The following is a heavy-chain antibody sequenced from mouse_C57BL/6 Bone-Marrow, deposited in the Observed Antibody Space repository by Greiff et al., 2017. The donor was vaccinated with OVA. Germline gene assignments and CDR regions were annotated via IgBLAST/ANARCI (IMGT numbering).Heavy chain of an antibody. Sequence: QVHVKQSGPGLVQPSQSLSITCTVSGFSLTSYGVHWVRQSPGKGLEWLGVIWSGGSTDYNAAFISRLSISKDNSKSQVFFKMNSLQADDTAIYYCARKSPRGYFDVWGTGTTVTVSS. J-gene: IGHJ1*03. V-gene: IGHV2-2*01. CDR2: IWSGGST. CDR3: ARKSPRGYFDV. CDR1: GFSLTSYG.